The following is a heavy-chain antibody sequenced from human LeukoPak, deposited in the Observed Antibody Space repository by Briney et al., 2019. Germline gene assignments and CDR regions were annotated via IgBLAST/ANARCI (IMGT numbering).Heavy chain of an antibody. CDR1: GFTFSSYG. CDR3: AREYPPPYDSSGSGYFDY. D-gene: IGHD3-22*01. Sequence: GRSLRLSCAASGFTFSSYGMHWVRQAPGKGLEWVAVIWYDGSNKYYADSVKGRFTISRDNSKNTLYLQMNSLRAEDTAVYYCAREYPPPYDSSGSGYFDYWGQGTLVTVSS. J-gene: IGHJ4*02. CDR2: IWYDGSNK. V-gene: IGHV3-33*01.